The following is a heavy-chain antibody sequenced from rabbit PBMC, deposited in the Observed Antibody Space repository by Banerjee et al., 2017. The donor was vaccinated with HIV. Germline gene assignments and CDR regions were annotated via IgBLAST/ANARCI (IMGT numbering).Heavy chain of an antibody. CDR3: ARDLAGVIGWNFNL. CDR2: IYAGSSGSA. Sequence: KPEGSLTLTCKASGFDFSSNAICWVRQAPGKGLEWIGTIYAGSSGSAYYASWVNGRFTISKTSSTTVTLQMTSLTAADTASYFCARDLAGVIGWNFNLWGRGTLVTVS. J-gene: IGHJ4*01. V-gene: IGHV1S45*01. CDR1: GFDFSSNA. D-gene: IGHD4-1*01.